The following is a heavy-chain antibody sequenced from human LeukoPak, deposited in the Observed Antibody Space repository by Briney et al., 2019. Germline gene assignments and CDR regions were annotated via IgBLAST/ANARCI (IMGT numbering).Heavy chain of an antibody. CDR2: IYYSGST. D-gene: IGHD4-17*01. J-gene: IGHJ2*01. CDR3: ARLSNDYGDYAGYWYFDL. CDR1: GGSISSSSYY. Sequence: SETLSLTCTGSGGSISSSSYYWGWIRQPPGKGLEWIGSIYYSGSTYYNPSLKSRVTISVDTSKNQFSLKLSSVTAADTAVYYCARLSNDYGDYAGYWYFDLGGRGTLVTVSS. V-gene: IGHV4-39*01.